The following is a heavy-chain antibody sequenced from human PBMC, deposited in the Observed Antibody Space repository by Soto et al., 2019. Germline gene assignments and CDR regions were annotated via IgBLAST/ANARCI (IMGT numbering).Heavy chain of an antibody. J-gene: IGHJ6*02. D-gene: IGHD2-2*01. CDR2: IIHILGIA. Sequence: QVQLVQYGAEVKKPWSSVKVSRMASGGTFRSDTISWVRQAPGQGLEWMGRIIHILGIANYEQKFQGRVTINAAKSTTTALMELSSMIYEDTAVYYWSRDTGDGIRTSCYRSYYYYGMDVWGQGTTVTVSS. V-gene: IGHV1-69*08. CDR1: GGTFRSDT. CDR3: SRDTGDGIRTSCYRSYYYYGMDV.